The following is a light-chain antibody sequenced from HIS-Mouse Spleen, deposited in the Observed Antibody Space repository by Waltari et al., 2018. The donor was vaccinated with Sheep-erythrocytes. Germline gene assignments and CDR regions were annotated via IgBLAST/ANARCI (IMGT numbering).Light chain of an antibody. Sequence: QSALTQPRSVSGSPGQSVTISCTGTSSDVGGYNYFSLYQQHPGKAPKLMIYEGSKRPSGVSNRFSGSKSGNTASLTISGLQAEDEADYYCCSYAGSSTPWVFGGGTKLTVL. V-gene: IGLV2-23*01. J-gene: IGLJ3*02. CDR2: EGS. CDR1: SSDVGGYNY. CDR3: CSYAGSSTPWV.